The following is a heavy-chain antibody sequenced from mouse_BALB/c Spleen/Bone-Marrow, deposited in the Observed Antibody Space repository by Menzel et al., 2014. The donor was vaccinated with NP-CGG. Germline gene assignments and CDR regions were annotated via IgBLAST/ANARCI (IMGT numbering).Heavy chain of an antibody. D-gene: IGHD1-2*01. J-gene: IGHJ2*01. CDR3: ARYRLGASFDY. Sequence: VQLTESGAELVKPGASVKLSCTASGFNIKDTYMHWVKQRPEQGLEWIGRIDPANGNTKYDPKFQGKAAITADTSSNTAYLQLSSLTSEDTAVYYCARYRLGASFDYWGQGTPLTVSS. CDR1: GFNIKDTY. V-gene: IGHV14-3*02. CDR2: IDPANGNT.